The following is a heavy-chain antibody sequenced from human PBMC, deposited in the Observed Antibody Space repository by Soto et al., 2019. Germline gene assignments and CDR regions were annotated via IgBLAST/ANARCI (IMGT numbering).Heavy chain of an antibody. CDR1: GGSISRNY. V-gene: IGHV4-59*01. D-gene: IGHD4-17*01. CDR2: IYYSGST. Sequence: QVQLQESGPGLVKPSETLSLTCTVSGGSISRNYWSWIRQPPGKGLEWIGYIYYSGSTNYNPSLNSRITISADTSKNQFSLQRSSVTAAVTALYYCARLPWADYGGIFDPWGQGTLVTVSS. CDR3: ARLPWADYGGIFDP. J-gene: IGHJ5*02.